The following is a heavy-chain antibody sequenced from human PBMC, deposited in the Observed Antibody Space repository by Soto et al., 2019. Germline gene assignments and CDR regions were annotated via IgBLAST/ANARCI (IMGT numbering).Heavy chain of an antibody. J-gene: IGHJ5*02. V-gene: IGHV4-31*11. CDR1: GASIDNNGYS. CDR3: ARGGSGWKALNWFDP. Sequence: QVQLQESGPGLVIPSQTLTLTCAVSGASIDNNGYSWTWIRQHPGKGLEWIGTNNNRGDTYYNPPLNSRLTSSLDTAQDHVSLRLNAVTAADTATDYCARGGSGWKALNWFDPWGQGIMVTVSS. CDR2: NNNRGDT. D-gene: IGHD6-19*01.